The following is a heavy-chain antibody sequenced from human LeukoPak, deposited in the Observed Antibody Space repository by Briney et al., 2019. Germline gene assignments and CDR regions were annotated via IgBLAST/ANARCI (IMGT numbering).Heavy chain of an antibody. D-gene: IGHD3-9*01. CDR1: GFTFSSYW. V-gene: IGHV3-7*01. Sequence: GGSLRLSCAASGFTFSSYWMSWVRQAPGKGLEWVANIKQDGSEKYYVDSVKGRFPISRDNAKNSLYLQMNSLRAEDTAVYYCARGRYFDWQYYFDYWGQGTLVTVSS. CDR3: ARGRYFDWQYYFDY. CDR2: IKQDGSEK. J-gene: IGHJ4*02.